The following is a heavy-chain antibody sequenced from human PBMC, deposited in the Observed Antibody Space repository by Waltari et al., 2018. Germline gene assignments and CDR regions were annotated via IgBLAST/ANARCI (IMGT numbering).Heavy chain of an antibody. CDR1: GSIFTSYG. J-gene: IGHJ5*02. D-gene: IGHD4-4*01. V-gene: IGHV1-18*01. Sequence: QIQLVQSGAEVTKPGASVKVSCKVSGSIFTSYGVNWVRQAPGQGLEWMGWISTYNGNTNYARNLQGRVTMTRDTSTSTAYMELRSLKSDDTAVYYCARGPSNYNWFDPWGQGTLVTVSS. CDR3: ARGPSNYNWFDP. CDR2: ISTYNGNT.